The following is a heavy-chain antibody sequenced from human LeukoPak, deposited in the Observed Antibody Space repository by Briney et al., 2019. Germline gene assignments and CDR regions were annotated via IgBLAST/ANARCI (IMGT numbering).Heavy chain of an antibody. Sequence: SETLSLTCTVSGGSISSYYWSWIRQPPGKGLEWIGSIYYSGSTYYNPSLKSRVTIYVDTSKNQFSLNLNSVTAADTAVYYCARRNRGVGTSPDYWGQGTLVTVSS. CDR2: IYYSGST. CDR3: ARRNRGVGTSPDY. D-gene: IGHD1-1*01. CDR1: GGSISSYY. V-gene: IGHV4-39*01. J-gene: IGHJ4*02.